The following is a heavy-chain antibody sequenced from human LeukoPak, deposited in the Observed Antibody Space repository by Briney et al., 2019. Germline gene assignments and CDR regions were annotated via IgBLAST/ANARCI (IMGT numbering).Heavy chain of an antibody. CDR3: AKGLELFLG. D-gene: IGHD1-7*01. J-gene: IGHJ4*02. V-gene: IGHV3-7*03. CDR2: IKQDGGES. CDR1: GFIFRNYW. Sequence: GGSLRLSCAASGFIFRNYWMSWVRQAPGKGLEWVANIKQDGGESYYVDSVKGRFTISRDNSKNTLYLQMNSLRAEDTAVYYCAKGLELFLGWGQGTLVTVSS.